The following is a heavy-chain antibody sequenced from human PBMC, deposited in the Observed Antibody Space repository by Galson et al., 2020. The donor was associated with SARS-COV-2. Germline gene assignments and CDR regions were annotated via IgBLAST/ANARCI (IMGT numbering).Heavy chain of an antibody. CDR1: GFTFSDYY. V-gene: IGHV3-11*01. CDR3: ARDLLLWFGETGQVSYYYYYGMDV. CDR2: ISSSGSTI. Sequence: GGSLRPSCAASGFTFSDYYMSWIRQAPGKGLEWVSYISSSGSTIYYADSVKGRFTISRDNAKNSLYLQMNSLRAEDTAVYYCARDLLLWFGETGQVSYYYYYGMDVWGQGTTVTVSS. D-gene: IGHD3-10*01. J-gene: IGHJ6*02.